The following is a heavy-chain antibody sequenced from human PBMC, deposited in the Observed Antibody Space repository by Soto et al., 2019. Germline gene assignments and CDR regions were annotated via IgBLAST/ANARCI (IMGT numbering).Heavy chain of an antibody. CDR3: ARRGPHDAFDI. J-gene: IGHJ3*02. CDR2: IWYDGSNK. V-gene: IGHV3-33*08. CDR1: GFTFSRYG. D-gene: IGHD3-10*01. Sequence: GGSLRLSCAASGFTFSRYGMHWVRQAPGKGLEWVAVIWYDGSNKYYADSVKDRFTISRDNSENTLYLQMNSLRAEDTAVYYCARRGPHDAFDIWGQGTMVTVSS.